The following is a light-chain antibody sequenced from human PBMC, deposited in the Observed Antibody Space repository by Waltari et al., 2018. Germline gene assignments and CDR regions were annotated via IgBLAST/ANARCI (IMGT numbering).Light chain of an antibody. CDR1: QSVLYSTNNKNY. V-gene: IGKV4-1*01. J-gene: IGKJ1*01. Sequence: DIVMTQSPDSLAVSLGERATINCKSSQSVLYSTNNKNYSAWFQQKPGQPPKLLIYWASTRESGVPDRFSGSGSGTDFTLTISSLQAEDVAVYYCQQYCSVPPTFGQGTRVEIK. CDR2: WAS. CDR3: QQYCSVPPT.